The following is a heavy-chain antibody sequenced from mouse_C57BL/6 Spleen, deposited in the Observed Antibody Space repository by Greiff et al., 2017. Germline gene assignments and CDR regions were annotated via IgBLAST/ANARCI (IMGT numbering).Heavy chain of an antibody. CDR1: GFNIKDDY. Sequence: VQLQQSGAELVRPGASVKLSCTASGFNIKDDYMHWVKQRPEQGLEWIGWIDPENGDTESASKFQGKATITADTSSNTAYLQLSSLTSEDTAVYYCTTRITTYYFDYWGQGTTLTVSS. V-gene: IGHV14-4*01. D-gene: IGHD1-1*01. CDR3: TTRITTYYFDY. J-gene: IGHJ2*01. CDR2: IDPENGDT.